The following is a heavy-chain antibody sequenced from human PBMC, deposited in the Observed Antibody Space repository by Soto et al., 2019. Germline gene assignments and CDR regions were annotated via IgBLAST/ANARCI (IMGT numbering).Heavy chain of an antibody. CDR1: GYTFTTYY. V-gene: IGHV1-46*01. Sequence: ASVKVSCKASGYTFTTYYIHWLRQAPGQGPEWMGIINPSGGSTGYAQKFQGRVTMTRDTSRNTVYMELTSLRSEDTAVYYCARGPERSQRYADTPLENWGQGNQVTVSS. J-gene: IGHJ4*02. CDR3: ARGPERSQRYADTPLEN. D-gene: IGHD3-16*01. CDR2: INPSGGST.